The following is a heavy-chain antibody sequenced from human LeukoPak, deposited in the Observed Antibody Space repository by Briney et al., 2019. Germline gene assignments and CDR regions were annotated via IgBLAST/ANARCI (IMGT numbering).Heavy chain of an antibody. Sequence: GGSLRLSCAASGFMFSSYWMTWVRQAPGKGLEWVANIKQAGSENSYVDSLKGRFTISRDNAKNSLYLQINSLRAEDTAVYYCARIRGDYYSDYWGQGTLVTVSS. CDR1: GFMFSSYW. D-gene: IGHD3-16*01. CDR3: ARIRGDYYSDY. V-gene: IGHV3-7*01. CDR2: IKQAGSEN. J-gene: IGHJ4*02.